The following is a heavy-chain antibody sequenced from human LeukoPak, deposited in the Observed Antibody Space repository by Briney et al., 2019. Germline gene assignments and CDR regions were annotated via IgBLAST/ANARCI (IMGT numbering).Heavy chain of an antibody. Sequence: GGSLRLSCAASGFTFSDYYMSWIRQAPGKGLEWVSYISSSGSTIYYADSVKGRFTISRDNAKNSLYLQMNSLRAEDTAVYYCARVLPDPYSSGYLDYWGQGTLVTVSS. CDR1: GFTFSDYY. CDR2: ISSSGSTI. CDR3: ARVLPDPYSSGYLDY. J-gene: IGHJ4*02. V-gene: IGHV3-11*01. D-gene: IGHD6-19*01.